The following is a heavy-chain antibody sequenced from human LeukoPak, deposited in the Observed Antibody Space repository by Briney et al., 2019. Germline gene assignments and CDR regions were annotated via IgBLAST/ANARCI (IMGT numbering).Heavy chain of an antibody. J-gene: IGHJ3*02. Sequence: GGSLRLSCAVSGFTLRNYLMHWVRQAPGKGLVWVSRINQDESNAYAESVRGRFTISRDNAKDTLYLQMNRLRDEDTAVYFCGRGGDGIDIWGQGTTVIVSS. CDR3: GRGGDGIDI. CDR1: GFTLRNYL. CDR2: INQDESNA. D-gene: IGHD3-10*01. V-gene: IGHV3-74*01.